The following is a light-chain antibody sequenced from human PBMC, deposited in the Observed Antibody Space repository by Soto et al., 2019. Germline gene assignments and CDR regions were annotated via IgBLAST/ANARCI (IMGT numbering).Light chain of an antibody. CDR2: EGS. V-gene: IGLV2-23*01. Sequence: ALTQPASVSGSPGQSITTSCTGTSSDVGSYNLVSWYQQHPGKAPKLMIYEGSKRPSGVSNRFSGSKSGNTASLTISGLQAEDEADYYCCSYAGSSTVFGGGTKVTVL. CDR3: CSYAGSSTV. CDR1: SSDVGSYNL. J-gene: IGLJ2*01.